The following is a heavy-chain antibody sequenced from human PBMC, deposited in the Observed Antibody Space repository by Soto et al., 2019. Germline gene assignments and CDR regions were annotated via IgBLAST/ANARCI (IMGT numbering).Heavy chain of an antibody. V-gene: IGHV3-20*04. CDR2: INWNGGST. CDR1: GFTFDDYG. CDR3: ARDKAIVATEGGYYGMAV. D-gene: IGHD5-12*01. Sequence: EVQLVESGGGVVRPGGSLRLSCAASGFTFDDYGMSWVRQAPGKGQEWVSGINWNGGSTGSADSVKGRFTISRDNDKNSLYLQMNSLRAEATALYYCARDKAIVATEGGYYGMAVWGQGSTVTVSS. J-gene: IGHJ6*02.